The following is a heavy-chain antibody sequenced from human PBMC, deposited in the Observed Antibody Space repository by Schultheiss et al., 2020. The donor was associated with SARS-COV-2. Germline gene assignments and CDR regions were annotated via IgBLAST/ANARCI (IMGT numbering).Heavy chain of an antibody. CDR2: IYHSGST. Sequence: SETLSLTCAVSGGSISSSNWWSWVRQPPGKGLEWIGEIYHSGSTNYNPSLKSRVTISVDRSKNQFSLNLSSVTAADTAVYYCARFYGDYNNYFDCWGQGTLVTVSS. D-gene: IGHD4-17*01. CDR3: ARFYGDYNNYFDC. V-gene: IGHV4-4*02. CDR1: GGSISSSNW. J-gene: IGHJ4*02.